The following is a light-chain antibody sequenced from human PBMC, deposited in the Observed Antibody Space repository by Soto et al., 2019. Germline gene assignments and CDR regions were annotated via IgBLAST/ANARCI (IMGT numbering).Light chain of an antibody. CDR1: SSDVGGYNY. CDR3: SSYTSSSRVV. Sequence: QSALTQPASVSGSPGQSITISCTGTSSDVGGYNYVSWYQQHPGKAPKLMIYDVSNRPSGVSNRFSGSKSGNTASLTIFGLQAEDEADYYCSSYTSSSRVVFGGGTQLTVL. J-gene: IGLJ2*01. V-gene: IGLV2-14*01. CDR2: DVS.